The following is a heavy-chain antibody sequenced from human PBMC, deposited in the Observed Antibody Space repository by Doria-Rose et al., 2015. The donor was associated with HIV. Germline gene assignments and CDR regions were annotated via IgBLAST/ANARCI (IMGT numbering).Heavy chain of an antibody. CDR1: GVSLSSPGMG. V-gene: IGHV2-26*01. Sequence: QVQLVQSGPVLVKPTETLTLTCTVSGVSLSSPGMGVSWIRQPPGKALEWLANISSDDERSYKASRKSGLTIPRGTSKSQVVLTMTDMDPVDTATYYCARIKSSRWYHKYYFDFWGQGTLVIVSA. J-gene: IGHJ4*02. D-gene: IGHD6-13*01. CDR3: ARIKSSRWYHKYYFDF. CDR2: ISSDDER.